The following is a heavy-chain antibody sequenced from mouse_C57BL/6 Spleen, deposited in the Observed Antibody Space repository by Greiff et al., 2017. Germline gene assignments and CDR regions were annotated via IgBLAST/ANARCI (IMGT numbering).Heavy chain of an antibody. CDR1: GFNIKDDY. CDR2: IDPENGDT. V-gene: IGHV14-4*01. Sequence: VQLQQSGAELVRPGASVKLSCTASGFNIKDDYMHWVKQRPEQGLEWIGWIDPENGDTEYASKFQGKATITADTSSNTAYLQLSSLTSEDTAVYYCTMVTTRAWFAYWGQGTLVTVSA. D-gene: IGHD2-2*01. CDR3: TMVTTRAWFAY. J-gene: IGHJ3*01.